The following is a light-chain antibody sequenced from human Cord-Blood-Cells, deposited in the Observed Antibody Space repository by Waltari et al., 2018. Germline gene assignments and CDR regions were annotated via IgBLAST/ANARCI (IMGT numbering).Light chain of an antibody. V-gene: IGKV1-39*01. CDR2: AAS. CDR1: QSISSY. Sequence: DIQMTQSPSSLSASVGDRVTITCRASQSISSYLNWYQQKPGKAPKLLIYAASSLQSGVPSRVSGSGSGTDFTLTIISLQPEDFATYYCQQSYSTPRTFGQGTKVEIK. CDR3: QQSYSTPRT. J-gene: IGKJ1*01.